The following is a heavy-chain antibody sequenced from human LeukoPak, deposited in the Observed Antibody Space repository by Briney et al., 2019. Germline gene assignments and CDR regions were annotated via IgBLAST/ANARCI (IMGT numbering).Heavy chain of an antibody. CDR2: ISGSGGGT. CDR1: GFTFSSYA. CDR3: AKFPYYDFWVGYYYMDV. V-gene: IGHV3-23*01. Sequence: GGSLRLSCAASGFTFSSYAMSWVRQAPGKGLEWVSAISGSGGGTYYADSVKGRFTISRDNSKNTLYLQMNSLRAEDTAVYYCAKFPYYDFWVGYYYMDVWGKGTTVTVSS. D-gene: IGHD3-3*01. J-gene: IGHJ6*03.